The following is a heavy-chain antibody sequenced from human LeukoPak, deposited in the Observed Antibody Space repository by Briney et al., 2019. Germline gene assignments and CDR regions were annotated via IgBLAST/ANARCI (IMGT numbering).Heavy chain of an antibody. CDR1: GFTFSSYG. CDR3: TRHHWELLGYYPFDY. Sequence: GGSLRLSCAASGFTFSSYGMSWVRQAPGKGLEWVGRIRSKANSYATAYAASVKGRFTISRDDSKNTAYLQMNSLKTEDTAVYYCTRHHWELLGYYPFDYWGQGTLVTVSS. V-gene: IGHV3-73*01. CDR2: IRSKANSYAT. J-gene: IGHJ4*02. D-gene: IGHD1-26*01.